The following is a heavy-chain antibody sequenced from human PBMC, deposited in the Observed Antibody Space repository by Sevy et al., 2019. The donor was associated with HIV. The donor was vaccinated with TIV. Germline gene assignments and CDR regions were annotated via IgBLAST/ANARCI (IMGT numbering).Heavy chain of an antibody. CDR1: GGTFSSYA. Sequence: ASVKVSCKASGGTFSSYAISWVRQAPGQGLEWMGGIIPIFGTANYAQKFQGRVTITADESTRTAYMKLSSLRSEDTAVYYCAGGRAAAEHDLNYYYYYGMDVWGQGTTVTVSS. V-gene: IGHV1-69*13. CDR3: AGGRAAAEHDLNYYYYYGMDV. D-gene: IGHD6-13*01. J-gene: IGHJ6*02. CDR2: IIPIFGTA.